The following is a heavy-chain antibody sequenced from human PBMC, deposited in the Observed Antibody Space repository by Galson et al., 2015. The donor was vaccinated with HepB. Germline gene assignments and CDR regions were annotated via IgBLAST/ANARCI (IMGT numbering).Heavy chain of an antibody. J-gene: IGHJ6*02. Sequence: SLRLSCAASGFTLSSYGMHWVRQAPGKGLEWVAVISYDGSNKYYADSVKGRFTISRDNSKNTLYLQMNSLRAEDTAVYYCAKVGVPIVVVPAASYYYYGMDVWGLGTTVTVSS. V-gene: IGHV3-30*18. CDR1: GFTLSSYG. D-gene: IGHD2-2*01. CDR2: ISYDGSNK. CDR3: AKVGVPIVVVPAASYYYYGMDV.